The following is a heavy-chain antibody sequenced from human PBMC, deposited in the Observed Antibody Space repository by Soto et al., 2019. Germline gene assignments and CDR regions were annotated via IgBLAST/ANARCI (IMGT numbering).Heavy chain of an antibody. D-gene: IGHD4-17*01. CDR2: IYYSGST. CDR1: DGSISNSSYY. CDR3: ARLMTKGPFYYYYYMDV. Sequence: SETLSLTCTVSDGSISNSSYYWSWIRQPPGKGLEWIGYIYYSGSTNYNPSLKSRVTISVDTSKNQFSLKLSSVTAADTAVYYCARLMTKGPFYYYYYMDVWGKGTTVTVSS. V-gene: IGHV4-61*01. J-gene: IGHJ6*03.